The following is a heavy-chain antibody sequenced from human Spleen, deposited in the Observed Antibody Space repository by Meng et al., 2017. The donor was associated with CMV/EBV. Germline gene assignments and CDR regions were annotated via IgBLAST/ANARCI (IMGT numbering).Heavy chain of an antibody. J-gene: IGHJ6*02. CDR3: VGLGAHYYGMDV. CDR2: IYFSGST. CDR1: DGSISSNSYY. D-gene: IGHD3/OR15-3a*01. Sequence: SETLSLTCTVSDGSISSNSYYWGWIRQPPGKGLEWFVSIYFSGSTFYNPSLKSRVTISLDMSKNQFSLKLNSVTAANTAVYHCVGLGAHYYGMDVWGQGTTVTVSS. V-gene: IGHV4-39*07.